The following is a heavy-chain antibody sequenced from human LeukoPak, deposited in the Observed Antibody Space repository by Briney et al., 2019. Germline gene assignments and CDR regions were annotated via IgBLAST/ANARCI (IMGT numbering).Heavy chain of an antibody. J-gene: IGHJ4*02. Sequence: ASVKVSCKASGYTFTGYYIHYVRQALGQGLEWMGWINPNTGDTKYAQKFQGRVTMTRDTSISTAYMELSRLRSDGTTVYYCARQSLRNFDYWGQGTLVTVSS. D-gene: IGHD5/OR15-5a*01. CDR2: INPNTGDT. CDR3: ARQSLRNFDY. V-gene: IGHV1-2*02. CDR1: GYTFTGYY.